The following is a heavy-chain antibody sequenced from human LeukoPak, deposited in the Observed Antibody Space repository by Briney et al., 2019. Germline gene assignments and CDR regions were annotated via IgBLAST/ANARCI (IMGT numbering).Heavy chain of an antibody. Sequence: SETLSLTCTVSGGSISSGGYCWSWIRQHPGKGLEWIGYIYYSGSTYYNPSLKSRVTISVDTSKNQFSLKLSSVTAADTAVYYCARHYPDYGAADYWGQGTLVTVSS. CDR2: IYYSGST. D-gene: IGHD3-16*01. CDR1: GGSISSGGYC. J-gene: IGHJ4*02. V-gene: IGHV4-31*03. CDR3: ARHYPDYGAADY.